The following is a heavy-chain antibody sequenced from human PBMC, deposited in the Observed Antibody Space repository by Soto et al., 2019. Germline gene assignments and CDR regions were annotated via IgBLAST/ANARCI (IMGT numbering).Heavy chain of an antibody. J-gene: IGHJ4*02. V-gene: IGHV3-30*18. CDR2: ISYDGSDK. CDR1: GVHFNSYF. Sequence: GGSLSLSCAASGVHFNSYFMHWVRQAPGKGLEWVAVISYDGSDKYYADSVKGRFTISRDNSKNTLYLQMNSLRAEDTAVYYCSKDLDGLQGLVDSSFCFDYWGQGTLVTVSS. D-gene: IGHD3-16*02. CDR3: SKDLDGLQGLVDSSFCFDY.